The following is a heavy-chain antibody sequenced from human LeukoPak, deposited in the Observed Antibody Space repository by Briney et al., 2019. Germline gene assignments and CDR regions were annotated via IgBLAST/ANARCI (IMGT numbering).Heavy chain of an antibody. CDR3: AKVRSPYYYASGSPAVDGMDV. Sequence: RASVKVSCQASGYTFITYGISWVRQAPGQGLEWMGWIGTYNGDTNYAQRFQGRVTMTTDTATNTAYMELKSLTSGDTAVYYCAKVRSPYYYASGSPAVDGMDVWGQGTTVTVSS. CDR1: GYTFITYG. J-gene: IGHJ6*02. D-gene: IGHD3-10*01. CDR2: IGTYNGDT. V-gene: IGHV1-18*01.